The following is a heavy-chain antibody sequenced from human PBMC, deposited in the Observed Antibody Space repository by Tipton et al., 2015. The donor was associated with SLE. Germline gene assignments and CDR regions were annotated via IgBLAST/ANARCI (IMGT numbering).Heavy chain of an antibody. CDR2: SGSGTIT. J-gene: IGHJ6*02. V-gene: IGHV3-53*01. CDR1: DFIVSSSY. CDR3: AKGSRSGSSVHYFMGLDG. D-gene: IGHD1-26*01. Sequence: QLVQSGGGLVQPGGSLRLSCAASDFIVSSSYMSWVRQAPGKGLEWVSGVSGSGTITYYADSVRGRFTISRDQTKNTLFLQMDSLRADDTALYYCAKGSRSGSSVHYFMGLDGWGLGTAVTVSS.